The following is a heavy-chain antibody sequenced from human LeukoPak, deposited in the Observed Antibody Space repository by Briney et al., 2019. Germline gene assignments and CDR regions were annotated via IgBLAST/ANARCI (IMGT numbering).Heavy chain of an antibody. V-gene: IGHV4-34*01. Sequence: PSETLSLTCAVYGGSFSGYYWSWIRQPPGKGLEWIGEINHSGSTNYNPSLKSRVTISVDTSKNQFSLKLSSVTAADTAVYYCARGLVIGVTTEYYFDYWGQGTLVTVSS. CDR2: INHSGST. CDR1: GGSFSGYY. CDR3: ARGLVIGVTTEYYFDY. D-gene: IGHD4-17*01. J-gene: IGHJ4*02.